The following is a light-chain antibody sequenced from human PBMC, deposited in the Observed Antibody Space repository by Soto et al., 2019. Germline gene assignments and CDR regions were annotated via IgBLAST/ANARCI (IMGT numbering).Light chain of an antibody. CDR2: GVS. Sequence: EIVLTHSPCTLSLSPGERATLSCRASQSVSSSYLAWYHQRPGQAPRLLIYGVSSRATGIPDRFSGSGAGTDFTLTISRLEPEDFAVYYCQHYGNSPPMYTFGQGTKLEIK. CDR1: QSVSSSY. CDR3: QHYGNSPPMYT. V-gene: IGKV3-20*01. J-gene: IGKJ2*01.